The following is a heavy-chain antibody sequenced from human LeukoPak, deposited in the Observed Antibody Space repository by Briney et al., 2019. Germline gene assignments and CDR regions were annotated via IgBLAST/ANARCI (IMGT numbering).Heavy chain of an antibody. CDR3: ARELREHGVFDI. D-gene: IGHD1-26*01. CDR2: IYSDGST. J-gene: IGHJ3*02. V-gene: IGHV3-53*01. Sequence: GGSLRLSCAASGFTVSSNYMSWVRQAPGKGLEWVSEIYSDGSTYYAASVKGRFSISRDNSKNTVYLQLNSLRAEDTAVYYCARELREHGVFDIWGQGTMVTVSS. CDR1: GFTVSSNY.